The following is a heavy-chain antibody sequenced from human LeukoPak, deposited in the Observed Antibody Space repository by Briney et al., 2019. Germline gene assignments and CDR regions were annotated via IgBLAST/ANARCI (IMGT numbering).Heavy chain of an antibody. CDR3: ARRYYDNFDY. CDR2: IKEDGSEK. V-gene: IGHV3-7*01. D-gene: IGHD3-22*01. Sequence: PGGSLRLSCATSGFTFSSFWMNWVRQAPGKGLEWVANIKEDGSEKYYVDSVKGRFTISRDNAENSLYLQMNSLRAEDTAVYYCARRYYDNFDYWGQGTLVTVSS. J-gene: IGHJ4*02. CDR1: GFTFSSFW.